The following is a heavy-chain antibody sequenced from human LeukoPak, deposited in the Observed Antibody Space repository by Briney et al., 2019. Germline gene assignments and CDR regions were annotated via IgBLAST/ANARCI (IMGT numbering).Heavy chain of an antibody. CDR3: ATREWLFRLDAFDI. CDR1: RLTLSNAW. V-gene: IGHV3-15*01. CDR2: IKSKTDGGTT. D-gene: IGHD3-3*01. J-gene: IGHJ3*02. Sequence: PGGSLRLSCAASRLTLSNAWMSWVRQAPEEGLEWVGCIKSKTDGGTTDYAAPVKGRFTISRDDSKNTLYLRMNSLKTEDTAVYYCATREWLFRLDAFDIWGQGTMVTVSS.